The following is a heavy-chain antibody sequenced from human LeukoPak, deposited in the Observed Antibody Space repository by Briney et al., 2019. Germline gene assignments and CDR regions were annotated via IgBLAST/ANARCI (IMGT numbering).Heavy chain of an antibody. CDR1: GGSFSGYY. Sequence: KSSETLSLTCAVYGGSFSGYYWSWIRQPPGKGLEWIGEINHSGSTNYNPSLKSRVTISVDTSKNQFSLKLSSVTAADTAVYYCAKGLNPVDYHSADYWGQGTLVTVSS. J-gene: IGHJ4*02. CDR3: AKGLNPVDYHSADY. D-gene: IGHD3/OR15-3a*01. V-gene: IGHV4-34*01. CDR2: INHSGST.